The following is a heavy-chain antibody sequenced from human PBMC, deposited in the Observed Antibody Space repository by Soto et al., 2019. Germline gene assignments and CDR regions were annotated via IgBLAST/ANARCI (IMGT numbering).Heavy chain of an antibody. CDR2: INHSGST. D-gene: IGHD4-17*01. Sequence: TSETLSLTCAVYGGSFSGYYWTWFRRPPGKGLEWIGEINHSGSTNYNPSLKSRVTISVDTSKNQFSLKLSSVPAADTAVYYCARATTVPQIYYYYYMDVWGKGTTVNVSS. CDR3: ARATTVPQIYYYYYMDV. J-gene: IGHJ6*03. V-gene: IGHV4-34*01. CDR1: GGSFSGYY.